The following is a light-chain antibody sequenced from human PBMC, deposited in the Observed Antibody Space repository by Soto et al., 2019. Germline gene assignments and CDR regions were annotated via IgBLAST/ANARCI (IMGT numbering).Light chain of an antibody. CDR3: QQYSSSPRT. CDR1: NSISNNY. J-gene: IGKJ1*01. V-gene: IGKV3-20*01. CDR2: GAS. Sequence: DTVLTQSPGTLALSPGERATLSCRASNSISNNYLAWYQQKPGQAPRLLIYGASRRATGIPDRFSGSGSGTDFTLTVSRLDPDDFAVYYCQQYSSSPRTFGQGTKVEIK.